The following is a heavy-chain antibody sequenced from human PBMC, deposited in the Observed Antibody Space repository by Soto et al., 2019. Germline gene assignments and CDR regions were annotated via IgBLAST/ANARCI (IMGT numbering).Heavy chain of an antibody. V-gene: IGHV4-34*01. CDR3: ARGYTDLDY. CDR1: GGSFSGYY. J-gene: IGHJ4*02. Sequence: QVQLQQWGAGLLKPSETLSLTCAVYGGSFSGYYWSWIRQPPGKGLEGIGEINHSGSTNYNPSRKGRVTISLGTSKNQFALKLSSATAADTGVNFCARGYTDLDYWGQGTLVPVSS. D-gene: IGHD2-2*02. CDR2: INHSGST.